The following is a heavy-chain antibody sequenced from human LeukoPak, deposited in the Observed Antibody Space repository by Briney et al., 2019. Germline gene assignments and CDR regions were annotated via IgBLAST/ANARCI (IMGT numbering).Heavy chain of an antibody. D-gene: IGHD2-15*01. CDR3: ARDVEASFDY. J-gene: IGHJ4*02. Sequence: GGSLRLSCAASGFTFSSYGMHWVRQAPGKGLEWVAFIRYDGSNKYYADSVKGRFTISRDNSKNTLYLQMNSLRAEDTAVYYCARDVEASFDYWGQGTLVTVSS. CDR1: GFTFSSYG. CDR2: IRYDGSNK. V-gene: IGHV3-30*02.